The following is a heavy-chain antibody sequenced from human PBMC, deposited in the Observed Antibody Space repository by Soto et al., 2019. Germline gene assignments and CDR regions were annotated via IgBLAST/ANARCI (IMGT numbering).Heavy chain of an antibody. J-gene: IGHJ5*02. CDR3: AKDADVLRNFDWSYYFDA. Sequence: GGSLRLSCAASGFTFSSYSMNWVRQAPGKGLEWVSGISDSGTSASYADSVKGRFTISRDNSKNTLYLDLKGLRAEDTAMYYCAKDADVLRNFDWSYYFDAWGQGAPVTVSS. V-gene: IGHV3-23*01. CDR2: ISDSGTSA. CDR1: GFTFSSYS. D-gene: IGHD3-9*01.